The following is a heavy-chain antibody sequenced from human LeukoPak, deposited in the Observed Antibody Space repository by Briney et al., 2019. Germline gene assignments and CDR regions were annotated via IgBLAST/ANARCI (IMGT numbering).Heavy chain of an antibody. CDR3: ARLYSSGWYFDY. V-gene: IGHV3-30*04. Sequence: GGSLRLSCAASGFTFSSYAVHWVRQAPGKGLEWVAVISYDGSNTYYADSVEGRFTISRDNSKNTLYLQMNSLRAEDTAVYYCARLYSSGWYFDYWGQGTLVTVSS. CDR2: ISYDGSNT. D-gene: IGHD6-19*01. J-gene: IGHJ4*02. CDR1: GFTFSSYA.